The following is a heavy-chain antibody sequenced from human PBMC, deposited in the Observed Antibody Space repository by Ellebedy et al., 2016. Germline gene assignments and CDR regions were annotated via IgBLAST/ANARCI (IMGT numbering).Heavy chain of an antibody. D-gene: IGHD2-21*02. Sequence: SETLSLTXAVYGGSFSGYYWSWIRQHPGKWLEWIGEINHSGSTNDNPSLKSRVTISVDTSKNQFSLKLSSVTAADTAVYYCARGEVVTAILYYYYGMDVWGQGTTVTVSS. CDR3: ARGEVVTAILYYYYGMDV. J-gene: IGHJ6*02. CDR1: GGSFSGYY. V-gene: IGHV4-34*01. CDR2: INHSGST.